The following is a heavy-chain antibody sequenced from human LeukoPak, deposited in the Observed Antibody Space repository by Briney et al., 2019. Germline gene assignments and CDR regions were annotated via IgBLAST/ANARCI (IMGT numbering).Heavy chain of an antibody. Sequence: GGSLRLSCAASGFTFSSYWMHWVRQAPGKGLVWVSRINSDGSSTSYADSVKGRFTISRDNAKNTLYLQMDSLRAEDTAVYYCAKDRRIAAVGPRRTINKWLDPWGQGTLVTVSS. CDR2: INSDGSST. V-gene: IGHV3-74*01. CDR1: GFTFSSYW. J-gene: IGHJ5*02. D-gene: IGHD6-13*01. CDR3: AKDRRIAAVGPRRTINKWLDP.